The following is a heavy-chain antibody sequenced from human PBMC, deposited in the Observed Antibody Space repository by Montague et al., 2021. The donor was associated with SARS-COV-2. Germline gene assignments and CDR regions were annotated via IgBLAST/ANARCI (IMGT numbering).Heavy chain of an antibody. CDR2: INSDGSST. V-gene: IGHV3-74*01. D-gene: IGHD4-17*01. CDR1: GFIFSSYW. J-gene: IGHJ4*02. Sequence: SRRLSCAASGFIFSSYWMHWVRQAPGKGLVWVSRINSDGSSTSYADSVKGRFTISRDNAKNTLYLQMNSLRAEDTAVYYCARDTVRDYGDSGDYWGQGTLVTVSS. CDR3: ARDTVRDYGDSGDY.